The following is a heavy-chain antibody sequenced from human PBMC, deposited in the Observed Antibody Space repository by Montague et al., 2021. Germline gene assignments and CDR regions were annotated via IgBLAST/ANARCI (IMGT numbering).Heavy chain of an antibody. Sequence: SLRLSCAASGFTFSSYWMHWVRQAPGKGLVWVSTIKTDGSSTNYADSVKGRFTISRDNAKNTLYLQMNSLRVEDTAVYYCARSYGSWGQGALVTVSS. D-gene: IGHD3-16*01. CDR3: ARSYGS. CDR1: GFTFSSYW. J-gene: IGHJ5*02. V-gene: IGHV3-74*01. CDR2: IKTDGSST.